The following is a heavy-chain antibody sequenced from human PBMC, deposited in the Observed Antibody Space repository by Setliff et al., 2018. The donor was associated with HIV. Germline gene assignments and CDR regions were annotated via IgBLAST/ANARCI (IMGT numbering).Heavy chain of an antibody. Sequence: PGGSLRLSCAASGLTFSSHAMSWVRQAPGKGLEWVGRIKSKTDGGTTDYAAPVKGRFTISRDDSTNTVYLEMNSLKTEDTAVYYCATDLRRRLTDRAFDLWGQGTMVTVSS. V-gene: IGHV3-15*01. CDR1: GLTFSSHA. J-gene: IGHJ3*01. CDR3: ATDLRRRLTDRAFDL. CDR2: IKSKTDGGTT. D-gene: IGHD4-17*01.